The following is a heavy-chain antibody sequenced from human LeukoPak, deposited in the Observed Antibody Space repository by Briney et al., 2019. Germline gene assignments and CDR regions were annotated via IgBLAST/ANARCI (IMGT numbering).Heavy chain of an antibody. J-gene: IGHJ4*02. CDR3: ARGQTNRLLWVGELVSNINPFDY. D-gene: IGHD3-10*01. CDR1: GYTFSRYG. V-gene: IGHV1-18*01. CDR2: ISGYNGHT. Sequence: ASVKVSCKASGYTFSRYGISWVRQAPGQGLEWMGWISGYNGHTKYAQKVQARVTMSTDTSTSTVYMELRSLISDDTGVYYCARGQTNRLLWVGELVSNINPFDYWGQGTLVAVSS.